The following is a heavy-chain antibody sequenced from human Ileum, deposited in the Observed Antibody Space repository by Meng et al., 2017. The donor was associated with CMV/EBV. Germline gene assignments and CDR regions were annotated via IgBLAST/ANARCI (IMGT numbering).Heavy chain of an antibody. CDR1: GGSISGYY. V-gene: IGHV4-4*07. CDR2: VYSSGST. CDR3: ARGSSSWAFDY. J-gene: IGHJ4*02. D-gene: IGHD2-2*01. Sequence: QGQLQESGPGLVKPSETLSLTCTVSGGSISGYYWSWLRQPATKGLEWIGRVYSSGSTDYNPSLQSRVTMSVDTSKNQFSLKLSSVTAADTAVYYCARGSSSWAFDYWGQGTLVTVSS.